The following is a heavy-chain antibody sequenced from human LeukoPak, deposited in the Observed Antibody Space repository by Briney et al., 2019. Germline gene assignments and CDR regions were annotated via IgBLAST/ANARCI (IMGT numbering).Heavy chain of an antibody. J-gene: IGHJ3*02. CDR3: ARDTGSYGSGSYGYAFDI. CDR2: INPSGGST. Sequence: AASVKVSCKASGYTFTSYYMHWVRQAPGQGLEWMGIINPSGGSTSYAQKFQGRVTMTRDTSTSTVYMELSGLRSEDTAVYYCARDTGSYGSGSYGYAFDIWGQGTMVTVSS. CDR1: GYTFTSYY. D-gene: IGHD3-10*01. V-gene: IGHV1-46*01.